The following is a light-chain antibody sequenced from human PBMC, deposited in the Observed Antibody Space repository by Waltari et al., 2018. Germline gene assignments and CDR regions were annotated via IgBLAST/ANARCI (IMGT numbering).Light chain of an antibody. CDR2: AAS. J-gene: IGKJ5*01. V-gene: IGKV1-39*01. CDR3: QQSYSTPQIT. Sequence: DIQMTQSPSSLSASVGDRVTITCRASQSISSYLNWYQQKPGKAPKLLIYAASRLQSGVPSRVSGSGSGTDFTLTISSLQPEDFATYYCQQSYSTPQITFGQGTRLEIK. CDR1: QSISSY.